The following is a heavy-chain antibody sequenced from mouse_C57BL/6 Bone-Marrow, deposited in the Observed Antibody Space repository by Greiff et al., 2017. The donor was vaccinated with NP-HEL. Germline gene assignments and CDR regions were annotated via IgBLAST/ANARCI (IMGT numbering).Heavy chain of an antibody. CDR3: AREGGLRRRTYAMDY. V-gene: IGHV5-16*01. CDR1: GFTFSDYY. D-gene: IGHD2-4*01. Sequence: EVQVVESEGGLVQPGSSMKLSCTASGFTFSDYYMAWVRQVPEKGLEWVANINYDGSSTYYLDSLKSRFIISRDNAKNILYLQMSSLKSEDTATYDCAREGGLRRRTYAMDYWGQGTSVTVSS. CDR2: INYDGSST. J-gene: IGHJ4*01.